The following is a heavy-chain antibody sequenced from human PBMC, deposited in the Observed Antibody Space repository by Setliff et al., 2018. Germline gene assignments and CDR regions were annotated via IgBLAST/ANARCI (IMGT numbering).Heavy chain of an antibody. V-gene: IGHV4-59*08. CDR2: VYNSGST. Sequence: SETLSLTCTVSGGSVSTYYWTWIRQPPGKGLEWIGFVYNSGSTTYNPSLKSRVTISVDTSKNQFSLKLSSVTAADTAVYYCVTAASARSRWYDMGWFDPWGQGTLVTVSS. D-gene: IGHD3-22*01. CDR3: VTAASARSRWYDMGWFDP. J-gene: IGHJ5*02. CDR1: GGSVSTYY.